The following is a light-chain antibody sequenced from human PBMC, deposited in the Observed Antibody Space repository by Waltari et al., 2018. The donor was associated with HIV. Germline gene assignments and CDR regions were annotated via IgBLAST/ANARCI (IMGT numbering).Light chain of an antibody. CDR1: SNDLGDYNH. J-gene: IGLJ1*01. Sequence: QSALTQPASVSGSPGQSITISCTGTSNDLGDYNHVSWYQLHPGKAPKLMISEVIYRPSGVSNRFSASKSGNTASLTISGLQAEDEADYYCSSYTISSTYVFGTGTKVTVL. V-gene: IGLV2-14*01. CDR2: EVI. CDR3: SSYTISSTYV.